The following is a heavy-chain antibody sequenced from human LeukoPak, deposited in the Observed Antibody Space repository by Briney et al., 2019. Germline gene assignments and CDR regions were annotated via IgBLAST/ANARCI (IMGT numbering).Heavy chain of an antibody. Sequence: ASVKVSCKASGYTFTSYGISWVRQALGQGLEWMGWISAYNGNTNYAQKLQGRVTMTTDTSTSTAYMELRSLRSDDTAVYYCARDPLEREYYYDSSGYYPNWFDPWGQGTLVTVSS. CDR1: GYTFTSYG. D-gene: IGHD3-22*01. J-gene: IGHJ5*02. V-gene: IGHV1-18*01. CDR2: ISAYNGNT. CDR3: ARDPLEREYYYDSSGYYPNWFDP.